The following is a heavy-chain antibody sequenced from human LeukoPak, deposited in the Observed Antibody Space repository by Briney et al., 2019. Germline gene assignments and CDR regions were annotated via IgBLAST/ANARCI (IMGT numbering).Heavy chain of an antibody. CDR1: GFTXSXYA. CDR2: ISGSGGST. J-gene: IGHJ4*02. V-gene: IGHV3-23*01. CDR3: AKSDDSSGYYNRIVY. D-gene: IGHD3-22*01. Sequence: PGGXXXXXXADXGFTXSXYAMSWVRQAPGKGLEWVSGISGSGGSTHYADSVKGRFTISRDNSKNTLYLQMNSLRAEDTAVYYCAKSDDSSGYYNRIVYWGQGTLVTVSS.